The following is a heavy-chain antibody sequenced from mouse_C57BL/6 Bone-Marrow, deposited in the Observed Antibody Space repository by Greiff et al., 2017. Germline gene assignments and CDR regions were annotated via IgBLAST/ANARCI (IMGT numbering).Heavy chain of an antibody. CDR2: IHPNSGST. V-gene: IGHV1-64*01. J-gene: IGHJ3*01. CDR3: ARGLYYYGSSPWFAY. Sequence: VQLQQPGAELVKPGASVKLSCKASGYTFTSYWMHWVKQRPGQGLEWIGMIHPNSGSTNYNEKFKSKATLTVDKSSSTAYMQLSSLTSEDSAVYYCARGLYYYGSSPWFAYWGQGTLVTVSA. CDR1: GYTFTSYW. D-gene: IGHD1-1*01.